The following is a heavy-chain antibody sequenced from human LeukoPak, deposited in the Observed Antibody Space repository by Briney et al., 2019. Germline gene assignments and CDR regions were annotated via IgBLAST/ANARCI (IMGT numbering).Heavy chain of an antibody. J-gene: IGHJ4*02. CDR2: IWYDGSNK. D-gene: IGHD1-26*01. CDR3: ARDGESWELLGYFDY. CDR1: GFTFSSYG. Sequence: PGRSLRLSCAASGFTFSSYGMHWVRQAPGKGLEWVAVIWYDGSNKYYADSVKGRFTISRDNSKNTLYLQMNSLRAEDTAVYYCARDGESWELLGYFDYWGQGTLVTVSS. V-gene: IGHV3-33*01.